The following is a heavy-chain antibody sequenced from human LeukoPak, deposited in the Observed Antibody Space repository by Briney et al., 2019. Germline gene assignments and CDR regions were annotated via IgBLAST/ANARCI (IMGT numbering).Heavy chain of an antibody. D-gene: IGHD6-19*01. CDR2: IHSDGST. Sequence: SETLSLTCTVSGDSISGYYYSWIRQPAGKGLEWIGRIHSDGSTHYNPSLKSRVTMSVDTSKNQFSLKLSSVTAADTAMYYCASPGSLAPGIAVAGIEYYFDYWGQGTLVTVSS. CDR1: GDSISGYY. J-gene: IGHJ4*02. V-gene: IGHV4-4*07. CDR3: ASPGSLAPGIAVAGIEYYFDY.